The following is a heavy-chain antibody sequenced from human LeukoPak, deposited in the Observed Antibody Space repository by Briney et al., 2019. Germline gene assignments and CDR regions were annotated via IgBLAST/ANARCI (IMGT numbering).Heavy chain of an antibody. D-gene: IGHD3-22*01. J-gene: IGHJ4*02. CDR1: GFTFSSYA. CDR3: AKDVTSTSSYYYDSSGVFDY. Sequence: TGRSLRLSCAASGFTFSSYAMHWVRQAPGKGLEWVSAISGSGGSTYYADSVKGRFTISRDNSKNTLYLQMNSLRAEDTAVYYCAKDVTSTSSYYYDSSGVFDYWGQGTLVTVSS. CDR2: ISGSGGST. V-gene: IGHV3-23*01.